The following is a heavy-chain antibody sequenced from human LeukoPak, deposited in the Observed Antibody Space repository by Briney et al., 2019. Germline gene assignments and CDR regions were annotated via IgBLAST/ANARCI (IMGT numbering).Heavy chain of an antibody. CDR1: GFTFSSYE. CDR3: AKVKDKYSGYDWCAFDI. CDR2: IKQDGSEK. Sequence: PGGSLRLSCAASGFTFSSYEMNWVRQAPGKGLEWVANIKQDGSEKYYVDSVKGRFTISRDNSKNTLYLQMNSLRAEDTAVYYCAKVKDKYSGYDWCAFDIWGQGTMVTVSS. V-gene: IGHV3-7*03. D-gene: IGHD5-12*01. J-gene: IGHJ3*02.